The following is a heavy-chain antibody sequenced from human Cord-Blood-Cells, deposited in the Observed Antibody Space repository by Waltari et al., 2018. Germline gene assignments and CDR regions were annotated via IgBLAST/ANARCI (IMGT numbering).Heavy chain of an antibody. V-gene: IGHV4-34*01. J-gene: IGHJ6*02. CDR2: INNSGST. Sequence: QVQLQQWGAGLLKPSETLSLTCAVYGGSFSGDYWSWIGKPPGHGREWIGEINNSGSTNYTPSLKSRVTISVDTSKNQFSLKLSSVTAADTAVYYCARGLIVVVPAAMWGYYYGMDVWGQGTTVTVSS. CDR1: GGSFSGDY. D-gene: IGHD2-2*01. CDR3: ARGLIVVVPAAMWGYYYGMDV.